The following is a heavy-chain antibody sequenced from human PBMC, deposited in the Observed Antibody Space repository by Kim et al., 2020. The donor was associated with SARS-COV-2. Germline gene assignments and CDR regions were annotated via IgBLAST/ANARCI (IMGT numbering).Heavy chain of an antibody. Sequence: NADSVRGRFTISRHKSKNTLYLRMNSRGADDTAVYYCAKWGSGYRFDYWGQGTLVTVSS. CDR3: AKWGSGYRFDY. D-gene: IGHD3-22*01. V-gene: IGHV3-23*05. J-gene: IGHJ4*02.